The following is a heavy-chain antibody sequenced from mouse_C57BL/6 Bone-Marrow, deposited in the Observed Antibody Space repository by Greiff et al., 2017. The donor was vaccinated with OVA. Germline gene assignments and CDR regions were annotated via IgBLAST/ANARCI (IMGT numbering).Heavy chain of an antibody. CDR3: ARYDYYGSGAMDY. Sequence: VQLQQSGAELARPGASVKLSCKASGYTFTSYGISWVKQRTGQGLEWIGEIYPRSGNTYYNEKFKGKATLTADKPSSTAYMELRSLTSEDSAVYFCARYDYYGSGAMDYWGQGTSVTVSS. CDR2: IYPRSGNT. J-gene: IGHJ4*01. V-gene: IGHV1-81*01. D-gene: IGHD1-1*01. CDR1: GYTFTSYG.